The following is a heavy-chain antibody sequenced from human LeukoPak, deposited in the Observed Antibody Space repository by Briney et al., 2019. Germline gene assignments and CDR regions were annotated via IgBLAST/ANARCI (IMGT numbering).Heavy chain of an antibody. V-gene: IGHV3-23*01. CDR1: GFTFSSYA. CDR2: ISGSGGST. CDR3: AKDGMGSSSWYRYSWFDP. D-gene: IGHD6-13*01. Sequence: GGSLRLSCAASGFTFSSYAMSWVRQAPGKGLEWVSAISGSGGSTYYADSVKGRFTLYRDNSKNTLYLQMNSLRAEDTAVYYCAKDGMGSSSWYRYSWFDPWGQGTLVTVSS. J-gene: IGHJ5*02.